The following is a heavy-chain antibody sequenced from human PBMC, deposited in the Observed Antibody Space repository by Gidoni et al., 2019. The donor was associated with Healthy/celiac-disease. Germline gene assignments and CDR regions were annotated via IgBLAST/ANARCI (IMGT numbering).Heavy chain of an antibody. J-gene: IGHJ1*01. Sequence: EVQLVESGGGLVQPGGSLRLSCAASGFTVSSNYMSWVRQAPGKGLEWVSVIYSGGSTYYADSVKGRFTISRDNSKNTLYLQMNSLRAEDTAVYYCARVLDDYGDQASEYFQHWGQGTLVTVSS. CDR3: ARVLDDYGDQASEYFQH. CDR2: IYSGGST. V-gene: IGHV3-66*02. D-gene: IGHD4-17*01. CDR1: GFTVSSNY.